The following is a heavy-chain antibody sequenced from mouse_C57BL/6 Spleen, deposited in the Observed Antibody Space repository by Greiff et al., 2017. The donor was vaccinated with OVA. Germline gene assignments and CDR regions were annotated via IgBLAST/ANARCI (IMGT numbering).Heavy chain of an antibody. D-gene: IGHD1-1*01. CDR3: ARKRSPYAMDY. J-gene: IGHJ4*01. V-gene: IGHV1-18*01. Sequence: EVQLQQSGPELVKPGASVKIPCKASGYTFTDYNMDWVKQSHGKSLEWIGDINPNNGGTIYNQKFKGKAKLTVDKSSSTASMELRSLTSEDTAVYYCARKRSPYAMDYWGQGTSVTVSS. CDR1: GYTFTDYN. CDR2: INPNNGGT.